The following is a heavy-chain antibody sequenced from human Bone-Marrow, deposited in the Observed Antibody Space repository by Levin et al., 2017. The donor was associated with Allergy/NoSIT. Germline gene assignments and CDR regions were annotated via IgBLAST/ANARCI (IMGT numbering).Heavy chain of an antibody. CDR2: IKAKRDGETI. D-gene: IGHD2-21*01. CDR1: GFTFTNAW. J-gene: IGHJ5*02. V-gene: IGHV3-15*01. Sequence: AGGSLRLSCAASGFTFTNAWMSWVRQAPGKGLEWLGRIKAKRDGETIDYVAPVRGRFTISRDDSKETVYLQMNSLKTEDTAVYYCTTQNIEAVLDPILSGVGYWFHPWGQGTLVTVSS. CDR3: TTQNIEAVLDPILSGVGYWFHP.